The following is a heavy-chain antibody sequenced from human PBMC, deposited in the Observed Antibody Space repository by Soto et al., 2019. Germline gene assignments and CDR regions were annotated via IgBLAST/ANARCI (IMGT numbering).Heavy chain of an antibody. J-gene: IGHJ4*02. CDR3: ARESQYSSGWYGKIFDY. V-gene: IGHV3-7*01. D-gene: IGHD6-19*01. CDR1: GFTFSSYW. CDR2: IKQDGSDK. Sequence: PGGSLRLSCAASGFTFSSYWMSWVRQAPGKGLEWVANIKQDGSDKYYVDSVKGRFTISRDNAKNTLYLQMNSLRAEDTAVYYCARESQYSSGWYGKIFDYWGQGTLVTVSS.